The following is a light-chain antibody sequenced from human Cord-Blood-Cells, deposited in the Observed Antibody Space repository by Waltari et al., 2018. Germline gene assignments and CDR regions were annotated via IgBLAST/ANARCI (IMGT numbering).Light chain of an antibody. J-gene: IGKJ4*01. Sequence: EIVLTQSPAPLSLSPGQRATHSCRASQSVSSYLACYQQKPGQAPRLLIYDASNRATGIPARFSGSGSGTDFTLTISSLEPEDFAVYYCQQRSNWPLTFGGGTKVEIK. CDR2: DAS. V-gene: IGKV3-11*01. CDR3: QQRSNWPLT. CDR1: QSVSSY.